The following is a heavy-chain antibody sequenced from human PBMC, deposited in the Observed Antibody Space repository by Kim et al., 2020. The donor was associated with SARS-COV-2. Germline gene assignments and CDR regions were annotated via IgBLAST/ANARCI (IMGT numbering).Heavy chain of an antibody. CDR1: GGSISSYY. CDR3: ARSFSPARFDY. J-gene: IGHJ4*02. V-gene: IGHV4-59*01. CDR2: IYYRGST. Sequence: SETLSLTCTVSGGSISSYYWSWIRQPPGKGLEWIGYIYYRGSTNYNPSLKSRVTISVDTSKNQFSLKLSSVTAADTAVYYCARSFSPARFDYWGQGTLVT.